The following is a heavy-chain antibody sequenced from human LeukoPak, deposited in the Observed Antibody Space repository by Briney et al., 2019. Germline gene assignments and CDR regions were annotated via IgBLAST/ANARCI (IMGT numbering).Heavy chain of an antibody. D-gene: IGHD6-19*01. CDR2: ISGSGGST. V-gene: IGHV3-23*01. CDR3: AKPVAGRSNSHFDY. J-gene: IGHJ4*02. CDR1: GFTFSSYA. Sequence: PGGSLRLSCAASGFTFSSYAMSWVRQAPGKGLEWVSAISGSGGSTYYVDSVKGRFTISRDNSKNTLYLQMNSLRAEDTAVYYCAKPVAGRSNSHFDYWGQGTLVTVSS.